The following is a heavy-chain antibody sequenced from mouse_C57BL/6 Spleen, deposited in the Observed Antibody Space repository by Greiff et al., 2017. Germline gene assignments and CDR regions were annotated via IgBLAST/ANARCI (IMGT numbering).Heavy chain of an antibody. CDR3: NTKDSRRYQKDY. Sequence: EVKLMESGAELVRPGASVKLSCTASGFNIKDYYMHWVKQRPEQGLEWIGRIDPEDGDTEYAPKFQGKATMTADTSSNTAYLQLSSLTSEDTAVYYCNTKDSRRYQKDYWGQGTTLTVSS. D-gene: IGHD2-14*01. J-gene: IGHJ2*01. CDR2: IDPEDGDT. V-gene: IGHV14-1*01. CDR1: GFNIKDYY.